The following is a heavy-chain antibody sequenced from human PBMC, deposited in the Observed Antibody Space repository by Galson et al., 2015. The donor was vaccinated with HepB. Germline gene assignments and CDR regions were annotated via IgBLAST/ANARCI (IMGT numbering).Heavy chain of an antibody. CDR1: GYTFTKFG. CDR3: ARDHTVTSKNWFDP. V-gene: IGHV1-18*01. CDR2: ISAYSGNA. D-gene: IGHD4-17*01. Sequence: SVKVSCKASGYTFTKFGISWLRQAPGQGLEWMGRISAYSGNANHAQKLQGRVTMTTDTSTNTACMELRSLRSDDTAVYYCARDHTVTSKNWFDPWGQGTLVTVSS. J-gene: IGHJ5*02.